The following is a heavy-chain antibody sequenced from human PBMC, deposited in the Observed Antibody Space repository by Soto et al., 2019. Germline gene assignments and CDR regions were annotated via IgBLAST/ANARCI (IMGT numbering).Heavy chain of an antibody. CDR3: AKDPPRRHIIVGSALAC. CDR2: ISGSGGNT. J-gene: IGHJ4*02. Sequence: LLQSGGGLVQPGGSLRLSCSGSGFTYVAYAMSWVRQAPGKGLEWVSSISGSGGNTFYADSVKGRFTISRDNSNNTLYLQMNSQRAEDTAGYYCAKDPPRRHIIVGSALACWGQGTLVTVSA. D-gene: IGHD2-2*01. CDR1: GFTYVAYA. V-gene: IGHV3-23*01.